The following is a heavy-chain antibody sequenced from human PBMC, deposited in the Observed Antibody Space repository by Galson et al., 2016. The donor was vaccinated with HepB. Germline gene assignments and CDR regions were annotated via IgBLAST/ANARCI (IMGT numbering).Heavy chain of an antibody. Sequence: SLRLSCAASGLTFAAYALHWVRQVSGRGLEWVSGVTWNSENIGYADSVKGRFNISKDNAKNSLYLRMNSLRADDTAVYYCARDPMRFACDLWGQGTMVTVSS. CDR3: ARDPMRFACDL. V-gene: IGHV3-9*01. CDR2: VTWNSENI. CDR1: GLTFAAYA. J-gene: IGHJ3*01.